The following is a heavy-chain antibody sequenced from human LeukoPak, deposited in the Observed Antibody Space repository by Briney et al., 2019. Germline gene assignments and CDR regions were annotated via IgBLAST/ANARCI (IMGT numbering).Heavy chain of an antibody. D-gene: IGHD4-11*01. CDR2: INPNSGGP. J-gene: IGHJ5*01. V-gene: IGHV1-2*02. CDR3: ARGARHDYSNPDS. CDR1: GYTFTDSY. Sequence: ASVKVSCKASGYTFTDSYMHWVRQAPGQGLEWMGWINPNSGGPNYAQEFQGRVSMTRDTSISTAYMELTNLRFDDTAIYYCARGARHDYSNPDSWGQGTLLTVSS.